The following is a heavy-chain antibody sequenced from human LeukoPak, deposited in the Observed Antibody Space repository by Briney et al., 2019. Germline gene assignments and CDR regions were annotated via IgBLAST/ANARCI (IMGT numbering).Heavy chain of an antibody. V-gene: IGHV4-39*07. Sequence: PSETLSLTCTVSGGSISSSSYYWGWIRQPPGKGLEWIGSIYYSGSTYYNPSLKSRVTISVDTSKNQFSLKLSSVTAADTAVYYCARDASYYGSVPGLDYWGQGTLVTVSS. CDR3: ARDASYYGSVPGLDY. CDR2: IYYSGST. J-gene: IGHJ4*02. CDR1: GGSISSSSYY. D-gene: IGHD3-10*01.